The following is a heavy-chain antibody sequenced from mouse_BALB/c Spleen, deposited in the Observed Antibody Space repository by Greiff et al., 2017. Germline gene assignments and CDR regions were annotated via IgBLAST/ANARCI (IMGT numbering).Heavy chain of an antibody. CDR3: ARSLYGYVDY. J-gene: IGHJ4*01. D-gene: IGHD2-10*02. CDR1: GFTFSSYA. V-gene: IGHV5-9*03. Sequence: EVKLEESGGGLVQPGVSRKLSCAASGFTFSSYAMPWVRQTPEKRLEWVATISSGGGNIYYPDSVKGRFTISRDNPKNNLFLQMSSLRSEDTALYYCARSLYGYVDYWGQGTSVTVSA. CDR2: ISSGGGNI.